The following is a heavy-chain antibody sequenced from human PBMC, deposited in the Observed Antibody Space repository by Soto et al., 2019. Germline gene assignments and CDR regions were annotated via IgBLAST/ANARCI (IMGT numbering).Heavy chain of an antibody. CDR1: GFTFSSYA. CDR3: ARASTLRYYYDGGNDAFDI. V-gene: IGHV3-30-3*01. J-gene: IGHJ3*02. D-gene: IGHD3-22*01. Sequence: GGSLRLSCAASGFTFSSYAMHWVRQAPGKGLEWVAVISYDGSNKYYADSVKGRFTISRDNSKNTLYLQMSSLRAEDTAVYYCARASTLRYYYDGGNDAFDIWGQGTMVTVSS. CDR2: ISYDGSNK.